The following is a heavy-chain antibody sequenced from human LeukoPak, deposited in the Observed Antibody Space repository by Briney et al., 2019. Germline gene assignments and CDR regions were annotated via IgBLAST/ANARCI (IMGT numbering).Heavy chain of an antibody. CDR2: IYYSGST. CDR1: GGSISSSY. J-gene: IGHJ4*02. D-gene: IGHD2-15*01. Sequence: SETLSLTCTVSGGSISSSYWTWIRQPPGKALEWIGYIYYSGSTNYNPSLKSRVTISVDTSKKQFSLRLSSVTAADTAVYYCATDYGPSGLTLGYWGQGTLVTVSS. CDR3: ATDYGPSGLTLGY. V-gene: IGHV4-59*12.